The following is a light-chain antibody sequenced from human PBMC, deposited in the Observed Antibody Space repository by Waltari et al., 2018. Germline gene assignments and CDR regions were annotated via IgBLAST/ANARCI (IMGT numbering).Light chain of an antibody. Sequence: DIGMTQSPGTLSASPGDSATLSCRVSQTVSPNLAWYPPNPCQAPRLLIYDASTRVTGVPARFSGSGSGTDFTLTIASLQSEDFGVYYCQQYADLPPYNFGQGTKLEI. CDR1: QTVSPN. V-gene: IGKV3-15*01. CDR2: DAS. J-gene: IGKJ2*01. CDR3: QQYADLPPYN.